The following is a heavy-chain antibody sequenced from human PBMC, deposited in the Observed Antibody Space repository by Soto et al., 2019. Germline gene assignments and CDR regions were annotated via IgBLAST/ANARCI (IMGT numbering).Heavy chain of an antibody. J-gene: IGHJ5*02. V-gene: IGHV1-69*13. CDR3: AIVTGTPTFDP. CDR2: IIPIFGTA. D-gene: IGHD1-7*01. Sequence: GASVKVSCKASGGTVSSYAISWVRQAPGQGLEWMGGIIPIFGTANYAQKFQGRVTITADESTSTAYMELSSLRSEDTAVYYCAIVTGTPTFDPRGKGTLVTVSS. CDR1: GGTVSSYA.